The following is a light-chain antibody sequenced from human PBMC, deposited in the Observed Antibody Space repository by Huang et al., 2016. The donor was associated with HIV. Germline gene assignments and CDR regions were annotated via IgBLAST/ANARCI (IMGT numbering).Light chain of an antibody. CDR3: QHYNNWPWWT. J-gene: IGKJ1*01. Sequence: EVVMTQSPAILSVSPGERATLSCRASQSVTSNVAWYQQKPGQAPRLLIYSASTRATGIPARFSGSGSGTEFTLTISSLQSEDFAVYYCQHYNNWPWWTFGQGTKVEIK. CDR2: SAS. V-gene: IGKV3-15*01. CDR1: QSVTSN.